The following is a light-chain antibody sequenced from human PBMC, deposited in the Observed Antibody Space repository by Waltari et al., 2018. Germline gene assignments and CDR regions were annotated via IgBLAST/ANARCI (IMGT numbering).Light chain of an antibody. V-gene: IGKV3-15*01. CDR1: QSISRN. Sequence: LITQSPATLSVSPGETATLSCRASQSISRNLAWYQQKPGQALRLPIYGASTRAPGVPARFSGSGSGTEFTLSISSLQSEDFAVYYCQQYNNWRTFGHGTKLEI. CDR3: QQYNNWRT. CDR2: GAS. J-gene: IGKJ2*01.